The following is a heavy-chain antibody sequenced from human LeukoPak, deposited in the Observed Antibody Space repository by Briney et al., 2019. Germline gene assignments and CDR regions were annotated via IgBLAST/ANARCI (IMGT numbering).Heavy chain of an antibody. J-gene: IGHJ4*02. V-gene: IGHV3-7*01. CDR3: ARRRRGSSWAYYFDY. CDR1: GFTFSSYW. Sequence: PGGSLRLSCAASGFTFSSYWMSWVRQAPGKGLEWVANIKQDGSEKYYVDSVKGRFTISRDNAKNSLYLQMNSLRAEDTAVYYCARRRRGSSWAYYFDYWGQGTLVTVSS. CDR2: IKQDGSEK. D-gene: IGHD6-13*01.